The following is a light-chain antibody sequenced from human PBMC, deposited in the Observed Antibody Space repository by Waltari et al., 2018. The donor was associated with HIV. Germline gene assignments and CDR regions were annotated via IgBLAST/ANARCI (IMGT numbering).Light chain of an antibody. J-gene: IGLJ1*01. Sequence: QSALTQPPSVSRSPGESVTITCTGTSSDVGGYNRFTWYQQPPGTVPKVIIYEVINRTAGAANYSPGPKAAHTASLTIYGHQAEHEADYDCNSFTSSTSYVCGTGTKVTVL. CDR1: SSDVGGYNR. CDR2: EVI. V-gene: IGLV2-18*02. CDR3: NSFTSSTSYV.